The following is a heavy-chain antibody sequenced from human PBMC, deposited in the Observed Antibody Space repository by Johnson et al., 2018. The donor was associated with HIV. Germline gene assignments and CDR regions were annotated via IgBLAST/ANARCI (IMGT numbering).Heavy chain of an antibody. CDR3: AREMGWLVLYYAVDI. V-gene: IGHV3-30*04. Sequence: QMLLVESGGGVVQPGRSLRLACAASGFTFSSYPMHWVRQAPGTGLELVAVISYDGSNKYYVESVKGRFTISRDNSKNTLFLQMNSLRPEDTSVYYCAREMGWLVLYYAVDIWGQGTMVTVSS. D-gene: IGHD6-19*01. J-gene: IGHJ3*02. CDR1: GFTFSSYP. CDR2: ISYDGSNK.